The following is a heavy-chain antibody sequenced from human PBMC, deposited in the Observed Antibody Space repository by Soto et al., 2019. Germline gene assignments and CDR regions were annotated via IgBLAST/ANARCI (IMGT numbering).Heavy chain of an antibody. J-gene: IGHJ4*02. D-gene: IGHD2-21*02. V-gene: IGHV1-8*01. Sequence: ASVKVSCKASGYTFTNYDINWVRQATGQGLEWMGWMNPSSGNTGYIQKFQGRVTMTRNTSTSTAYLELTSLTSDDTAVYYCARTRQCGGDCYSAYYFDFWGQ. CDR3: ARTRQCGGDCYSAYYFDF. CDR1: GYTFTNYD. CDR2: MNPSSGNT.